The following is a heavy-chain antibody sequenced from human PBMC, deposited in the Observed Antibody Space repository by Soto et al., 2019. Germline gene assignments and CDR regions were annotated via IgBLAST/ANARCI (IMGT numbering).Heavy chain of an antibody. Sequence: TSETLSLTCTVSGGSISSSSYYWGWIRQPPGKGLEWIGSIYYSGSTYYNPSLKSRVTISVDTSKNQFSLKLSSVTAADTAVYYCARAIGVVIITAWFDPWGQGTLVTVS. CDR3: ARAIGVVIITAWFDP. CDR2: IYYSGST. V-gene: IGHV4-39*01. CDR1: GGSISSSSYY. D-gene: IGHD3-3*01. J-gene: IGHJ5*02.